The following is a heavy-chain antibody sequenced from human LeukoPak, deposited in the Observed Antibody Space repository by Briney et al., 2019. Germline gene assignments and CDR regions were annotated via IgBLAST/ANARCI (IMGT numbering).Heavy chain of an antibody. D-gene: IGHD2-15*01. CDR2: IKEDGSEK. J-gene: IGHJ4*02. CDR1: GFNFGEFW. CDR3: AGGEDYDY. Sequence: GGSLRLSCEASGFNFGEFWMAWVRQTPGKGLEWVADIKEDGSEKFYVDSVKGRFTISRDNAKNSLYLQMNGLRAEDTALYYCAGGEDYDYWGQGTLVTVSS. V-gene: IGHV3-7*03.